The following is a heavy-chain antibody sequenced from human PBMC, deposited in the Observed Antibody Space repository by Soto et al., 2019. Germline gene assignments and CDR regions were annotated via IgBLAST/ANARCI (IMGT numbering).Heavy chain of an antibody. CDR2: IYYSGST. V-gene: IGHV4-61*08. CDR1: GGSISSGGYY. D-gene: IGHD6-13*01. J-gene: IGHJ4*02. Sequence: PSETLSLTCTVSGGSISSGGYYWTWIRQHPGKGLEWIGYIYYSGSTNYNPSLKSRVTISVDTSKNQFSLKLSSVTAADTAVYYCARRYSSSFDYWGQGTLVTVSS. CDR3: ARRYSSSFDY.